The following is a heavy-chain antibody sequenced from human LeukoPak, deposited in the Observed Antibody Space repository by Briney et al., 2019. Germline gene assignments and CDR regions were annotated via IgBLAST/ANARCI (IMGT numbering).Heavy chain of an antibody. CDR3: ARGGGYSGYDDGMDV. CDR2: ISSSSSYT. D-gene: IGHD5-12*01. CDR1: GFTFSDYY. V-gene: IGHV3-11*06. J-gene: IGHJ6*02. Sequence: GGSLRLSCAASGFTFSDYYMSWIRQAPGKGLEWVSYISSSSSYTNYADSVKGRFTISRDNAKNSLYLQMNSLRAEDTAVYYCARGGGYSGYDDGMDVWGQGTTVTVSS.